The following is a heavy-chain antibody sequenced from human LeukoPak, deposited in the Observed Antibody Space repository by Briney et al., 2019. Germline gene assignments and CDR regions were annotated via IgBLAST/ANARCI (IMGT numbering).Heavy chain of an antibody. V-gene: IGHV4-30-2*01. J-gene: IGHJ5*02. Sequence: SQTLSLTCTVSGGSISGGGYYWSWIRQPPGEGLEWIGCIYHSGSTYYNPSLKSRVTISVDRSKNQLSLKLSSVTAADTAVYYCARGIRPDWFDPWGRGTLVTVSS. CDR3: ARGIRPDWFDP. CDR2: IYHSGST. CDR1: GGSISGGGYY. D-gene: IGHD3-3*02.